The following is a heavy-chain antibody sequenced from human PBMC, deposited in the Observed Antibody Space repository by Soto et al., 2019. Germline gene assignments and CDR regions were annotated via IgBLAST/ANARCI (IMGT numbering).Heavy chain of an antibody. CDR3: ARIGGGYCTNGVCDYYYGMDV. Sequence: PGGSLRLSCAASGFIFSSYGMNWVRQAPGKGLEWVANIKQDGSEKYYVDSVKGRFTISRDNAMNSLYLQMNSLRAEDTAVYYCARIGGGYCTNGVCDYYYGMDVWGQGTTVTVSS. CDR2: IKQDGSEK. V-gene: IGHV3-7*03. D-gene: IGHD2-8*01. CDR1: GFIFSSYG. J-gene: IGHJ6*02.